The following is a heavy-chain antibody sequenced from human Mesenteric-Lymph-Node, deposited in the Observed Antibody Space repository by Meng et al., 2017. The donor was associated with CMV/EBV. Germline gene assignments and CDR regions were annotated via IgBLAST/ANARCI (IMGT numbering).Heavy chain of an antibody. J-gene: IGHJ4*02. CDR2: IKQDGSEK. Sequence: GESLKISCAASGFTFSSYWMSWVRQAPGKGLEWVANIKQDGSEKYYVDSVKGRFTISRDNAKNSLYLQMNSLRAEDTAVYYCARDRGGLGSSVHTPFDYWGQGTLVTVSS. D-gene: IGHD6-13*01. V-gene: IGHV3-7*01. CDR1: GFTFSSYW. CDR3: ARDRGGLGSSVHTPFDY.